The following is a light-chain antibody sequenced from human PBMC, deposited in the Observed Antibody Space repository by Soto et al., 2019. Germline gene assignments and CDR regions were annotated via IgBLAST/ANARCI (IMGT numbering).Light chain of an antibody. CDR1: DPNIGSNP. J-gene: IGLJ2*01. CDR2: SNN. CDR3: AAWDNSLNGLV. Sequence: QSVLTQPPSAFGTPGQRVTMSCSGSDPNIGSNPVNWYQQLPGAAPKLLIYSNNQRPSGVPDRFSGSKSGASASLAISGLQSEDEADYYCAAWDNSLNGLVFGGGTKLTVL. V-gene: IGLV1-44*01.